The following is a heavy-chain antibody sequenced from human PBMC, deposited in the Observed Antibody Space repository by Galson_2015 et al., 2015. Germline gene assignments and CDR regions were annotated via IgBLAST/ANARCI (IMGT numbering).Heavy chain of an antibody. CDR1: GFTFSSYA. V-gene: IGHV3-30-3*01. CDR2: ISYDGSNK. J-gene: IGHJ4*02. D-gene: IGHD5-24*01. CDR3: AREEVEMATIRGVGYYFDY. Sequence: SLRLSCAASGFTFSSYAMHWVRQAPGKGLEWVAVISYDGSNKYYADSVKGRFTISRDNSKNTLYLQMNSLRAEDTAVYYCAREEVEMATIRGVGYYFDYWGQGTLVTVSS.